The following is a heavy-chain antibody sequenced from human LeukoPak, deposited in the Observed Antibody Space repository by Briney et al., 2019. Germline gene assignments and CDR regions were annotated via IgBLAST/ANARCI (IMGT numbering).Heavy chain of an antibody. CDR2: FDPEDGET. J-gene: IGHJ4*02. D-gene: IGHD6-19*01. V-gene: IGHV1-24*01. CDR1: GYTLTELS. CDR3: ATDPIFGIAVAGTATDY. Sequence: ASVKVSCKVSGYTLTELSMHWVRQAPGKGLEWMGGFDPEDGETIYAQKFQGRVTMTEDTSTDTAYMELSSLRSEDTAVYYCATDPIFGIAVAGTATDYWGQGTLVTVSS.